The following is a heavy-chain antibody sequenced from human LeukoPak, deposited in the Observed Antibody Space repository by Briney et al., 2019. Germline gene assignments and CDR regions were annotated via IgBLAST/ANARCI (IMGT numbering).Heavy chain of an antibody. D-gene: IGHD6-19*01. Sequence: ASVKVSCKASGYTFTNYGLTWVRQAPGQGLEWTGWISVYNDKSNYAQKFQGRVTMTADTSTRTAYLELRSLRSDDTAVYYCARTVAGGGYWYFDLWGRGTLVTVSS. CDR3: ARTVAGGGYWYFDL. V-gene: IGHV1-18*01. CDR1: GYTFTNYG. CDR2: ISVYNDKS. J-gene: IGHJ2*01.